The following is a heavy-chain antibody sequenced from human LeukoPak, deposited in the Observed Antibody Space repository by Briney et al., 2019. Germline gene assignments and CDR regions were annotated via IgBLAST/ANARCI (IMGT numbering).Heavy chain of an antibody. Sequence: ASVKVSCKTSGYMFTGFFIHWVRQAPGQGLEWMGHVSPNNGGTSYAQRFQGRVNMTSDTSTRPAYLQLSGLRFDDTAVYYCASLLWFGDFDYWGQGTPVTVSS. J-gene: IGHJ4*02. CDR2: VSPNNGGT. V-gene: IGHV1-2*06. CDR3: ASLLWFGDFDY. D-gene: IGHD3-10*01. CDR1: GYMFTGFF.